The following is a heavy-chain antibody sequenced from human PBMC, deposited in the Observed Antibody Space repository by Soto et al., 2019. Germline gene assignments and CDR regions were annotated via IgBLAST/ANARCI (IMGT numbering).Heavy chain of an antibody. D-gene: IGHD2-2*01. J-gene: IGHJ4*02. V-gene: IGHV1-69*01. CDR3: ANEWRSCSSSSCPLHY. CDR1: GGTFSSYA. CDR2: IIPIFGTA. Sequence: QVQLVQSGAEVKKPGSSVKVSCKASGGTFSSYAISWVRQAPGQGLEWMGGIIPIFGTANYAQKFQGRGTITADESTSTDYMELSSLRSEDTDVYYCANEWRSCSSSSCPLHYWGQGTLVTVSS.